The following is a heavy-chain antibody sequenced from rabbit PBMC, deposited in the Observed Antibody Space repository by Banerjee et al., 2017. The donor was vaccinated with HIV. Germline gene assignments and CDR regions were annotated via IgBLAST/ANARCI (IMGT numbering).Heavy chain of an antibody. Sequence: EHLVESGGGLVQPGGSLKVSCKASGFDFSNYGVSWVRQAPGKGLEWIGYIDPVFGSIHYASWVNGRFTISDHNAQNTLYLQLNSLTAADTATYFCARDPVSGGYNHNLWGPGTLVTVS. V-gene: IGHV1S47*01. J-gene: IGHJ4*01. D-gene: IGHD1-1*01. CDR2: IDPVFGSI. CDR1: GFDFSNYG. CDR3: ARDPVSGGYNHNL.